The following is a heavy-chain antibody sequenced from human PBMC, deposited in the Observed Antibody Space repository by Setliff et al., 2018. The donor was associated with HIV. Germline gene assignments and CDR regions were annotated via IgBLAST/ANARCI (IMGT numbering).Heavy chain of an antibody. CDR1: GGSISSGGYY. CDR2: IYYSGST. Sequence: PSETLSLTCTVSGGSISSGGYYWSWIRQHPGKGLGWIGYIYYSGSTYYNPSLKSRVTMSVDTSKNQFSLKLTSVTAADTAIYYCARGVNFDYWGQGTQVTVSS. D-gene: IGHD3-3*01. CDR3: ARGVNFDY. V-gene: IGHV4-31*03. J-gene: IGHJ4*02.